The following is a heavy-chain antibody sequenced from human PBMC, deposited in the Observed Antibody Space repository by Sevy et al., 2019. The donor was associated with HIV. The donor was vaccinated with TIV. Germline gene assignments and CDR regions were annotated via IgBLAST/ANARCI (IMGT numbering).Heavy chain of an antibody. J-gene: IGHJ5*02. CDR3: ARYYYDNSGPGSWFDP. V-gene: IGHV4-59*01. Sequence: SETLSLTCTVSGGSISSYYWTWIRQPPGKGLEWIGYRYYTGSANYNPSPKSRVTISVDTSKNQFSLKLSSVTAADTAVYYCARYYYDNSGPGSWFDPWGQGTLVTVSS. CDR2: RYYTGSA. CDR1: GGSISSYY. D-gene: IGHD3-22*01.